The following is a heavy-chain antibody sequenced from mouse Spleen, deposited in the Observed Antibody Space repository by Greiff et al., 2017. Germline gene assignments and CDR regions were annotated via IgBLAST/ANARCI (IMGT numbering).Heavy chain of an antibody. D-gene: IGHD1-1*01. V-gene: IGHV1-9*01. CDR2: ILPGSGST. CDR1: GYTFSSYW. CDR3: AWITTVVASRDY. J-gene: IGHJ4*01. Sequence: QVQLQQSGAELMKPGASVKISCKATGYTFSSYWIEWVKQRPGHGLEWIGEILPGSGSTNYNEKFKGKATFTADTSSNTAYMQLSSLTSEDSAVYYCAWITTVVASRDYWGQGTSVTVSS.